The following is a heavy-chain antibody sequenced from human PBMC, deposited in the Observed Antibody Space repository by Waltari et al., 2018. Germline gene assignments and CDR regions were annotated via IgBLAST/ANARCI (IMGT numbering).Heavy chain of an antibody. CDR2: ISGSGSNT. Sequence: DVQLVESGGGLVQPGESLRLSCAASGFPFGSCAMNWVRLAPGKGLEWVSSISGSGSNTYLADSVKGRFTISRDNSKNTLYLQMNSLTAEDSALYYCAKDRRGYDKDIEYWGQGALVIVSS. V-gene: IGHV3-23*04. D-gene: IGHD5-12*01. CDR1: GFPFGSCA. J-gene: IGHJ4*02. CDR3: AKDRRGYDKDIEY.